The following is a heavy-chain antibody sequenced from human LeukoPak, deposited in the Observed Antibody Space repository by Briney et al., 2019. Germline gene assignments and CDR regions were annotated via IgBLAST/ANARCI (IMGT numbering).Heavy chain of an antibody. D-gene: IGHD1-14*01. CDR2: IYTGGGT. Sequence: PGGSLRLSCAASGFSVSGSYMTWVRQTPGKGLEWLSVIYTGGGTDYADSVKGRFTISRDDSRNALYLEMNSLSPDDTAVYYCARGVEPLAANTLAYWGQGTLVTVSS. CDR3: ARGVEPLAANTLAY. V-gene: IGHV3-53*01. CDR1: GFSVSGSY. J-gene: IGHJ4*02.